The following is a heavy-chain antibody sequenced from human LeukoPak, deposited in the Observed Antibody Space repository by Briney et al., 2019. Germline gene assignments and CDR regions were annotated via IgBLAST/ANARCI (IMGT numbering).Heavy chain of an antibody. CDR2: IYYSGST. D-gene: IGHD2-15*01. CDR1: GGSISSGDYY. Sequence: SQTLSLTCTVSGGSISSGDYYWSWIRQPPGKGLEWIGYIYYSGSTYYNPSLKSRVTISVDTSKNQFSLKLSSVTAADTAVYYCARVFAAGGRIDYWGQGTLVTVSS. CDR3: ARVFAAGGRIDY. J-gene: IGHJ4*02. V-gene: IGHV4-30-4*08.